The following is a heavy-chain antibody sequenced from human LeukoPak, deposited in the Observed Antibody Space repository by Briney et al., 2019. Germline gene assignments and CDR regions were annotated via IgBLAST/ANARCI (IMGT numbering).Heavy chain of an antibody. CDR3: ARGTTHPGMTTVVTHFDY. CDR2: IYYSGST. CDR1: GGSISSYY. J-gene: IGHJ4*02. D-gene: IGHD4-23*01. V-gene: IGHV4-59*01. Sequence: PSETLSFTCTVSGGSISSYYWSWIRQPPGKGLEWIGYIYYSGSTNYNPSLKSRVTISVDTSKNQFSLKLSSVTAADTAVYYCARGTTHPGMTTVVTHFDYWGQGTLVTVSS.